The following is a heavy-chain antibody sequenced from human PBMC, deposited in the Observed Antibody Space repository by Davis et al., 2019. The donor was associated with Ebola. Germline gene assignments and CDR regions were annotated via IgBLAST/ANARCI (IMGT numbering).Heavy chain of an antibody. D-gene: IGHD2-8*01. CDR2: ISAYNGNT. V-gene: IGHV1-18*01. Sequence: AASVKVSCKASGYTFTSYGTSWVRQAPGQGLEWMGWISAYNGNTNYAQKLQGRVTMTTDTSTSTAYMELSSLRAEDTAVYYCARGVRHQWLHLDYWGQGTLVTVSS. CDR1: GYTFTSYG. J-gene: IGHJ4*02. CDR3: ARGVRHQWLHLDY.